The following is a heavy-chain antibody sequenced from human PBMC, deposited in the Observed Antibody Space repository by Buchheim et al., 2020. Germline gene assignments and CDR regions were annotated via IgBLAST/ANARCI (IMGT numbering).Heavy chain of an antibody. CDR2: IYYSGST. Sequence: QVQLQESGPGLVKPSQTLSLTCTVSGGSISSGDYYWSWIRQPPGKGLEWIGYIYYSGSTYYNPSLKSRVTISADTTKNQFSLKLSSVTAADTAVYYCARRGWFGELLPGSGNWFDPWGQGTL. V-gene: IGHV4-30-4*01. CDR1: GGSISSGDYY. D-gene: IGHD3-10*01. CDR3: ARRGWFGELLPGSGNWFDP. J-gene: IGHJ5*02.